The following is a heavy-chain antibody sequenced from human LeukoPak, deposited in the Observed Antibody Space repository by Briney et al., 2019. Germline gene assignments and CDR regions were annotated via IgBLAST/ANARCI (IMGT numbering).Heavy chain of an antibody. Sequence: GGSLRLSCEASGFNFSPHVMSWVRQAPGRGLEWVANIKQDGSEKYYVDSVKGRFTISRDNAKNSLYLQMNGLRAEDTALYYCAKRWNSSGFDYWGQGTLVTVSS. CDR2: IKQDGSEK. J-gene: IGHJ4*02. D-gene: IGHD6-19*01. V-gene: IGHV3-7*03. CDR3: AKRWNSSGFDY. CDR1: GFNFSPHV.